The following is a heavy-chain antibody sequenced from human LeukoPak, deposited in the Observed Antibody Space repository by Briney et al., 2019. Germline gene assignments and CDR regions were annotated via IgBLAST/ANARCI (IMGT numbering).Heavy chain of an antibody. J-gene: IGHJ6*03. CDR2: INHRGTS. CDR3: ARVHLGWDRVTAVRDPYYYYMDV. D-gene: IGHD6-25*01. Sequence: PSETLSLTCDVVGGSFSDYYWGWIRQPPGRGLEWIGKINHRGTSKYNPSLKSRVIMSVDPAKNQFSLKLTSVTVADTAVYFCARVHLGWDRVTAVRDPYYYYMDVWGKGTTVIVSS. CDR1: GGSFSDYY. V-gene: IGHV4-34*01.